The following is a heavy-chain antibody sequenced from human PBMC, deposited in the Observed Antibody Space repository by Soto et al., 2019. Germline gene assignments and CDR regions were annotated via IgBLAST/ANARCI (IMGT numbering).Heavy chain of an antibody. D-gene: IGHD2-2*01. J-gene: IGHJ4*02. V-gene: IGHV3-23*01. CDR2: FSSGGGGT. CDR3: AKEGPAGSAFDY. CDR1: GFPFSNYS. Sequence: PGGSLRLSCPASGFPFSNYSMSWVRQAPGKGLEWVSTFSSGGGGTYYADSVKGRFTISRDNSKNTLYLQMNSLRAEDTAVYYCAKEGPAGSAFDYWGQGTLVTVSS.